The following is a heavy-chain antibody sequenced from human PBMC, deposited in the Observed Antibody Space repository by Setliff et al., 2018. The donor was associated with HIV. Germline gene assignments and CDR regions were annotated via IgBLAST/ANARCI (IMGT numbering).Heavy chain of an antibody. Sequence: ASVKVSCKASGGTFSSYAISWVRQAPGQGLEWMGGIIPIFGTANYAQKFQGRVTITTDESTSTAYVELSSLRSEDTAVYYCASDRVPYSSSPSALDPWGQGTQVTVSS. CDR3: ASDRVPYSSSPSALDP. D-gene: IGHD2-2*01. J-gene: IGHJ5*02. V-gene: IGHV1-69*05. CDR1: GGTFSSYA. CDR2: IIPIFGTA.